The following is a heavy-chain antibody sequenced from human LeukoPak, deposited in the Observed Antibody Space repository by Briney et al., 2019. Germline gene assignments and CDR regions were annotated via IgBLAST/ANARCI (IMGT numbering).Heavy chain of an antibody. CDR3: ARVGSAAATADY. CDR2: INPRGGST. D-gene: IGHD6-25*01. CDR1: GYIFPTYY. V-gene: IGHV1-46*01. J-gene: IGHJ4*02. Sequence: AASVKVSCKACGYIFPTYYMHWMRQAPGQGPEWMGIINPRGGSTDYAQKFQGRITMTSDTSTSTVYMELNSLRSDDTAVYFCARVGSAAATADYWGQGTLVTVSS.